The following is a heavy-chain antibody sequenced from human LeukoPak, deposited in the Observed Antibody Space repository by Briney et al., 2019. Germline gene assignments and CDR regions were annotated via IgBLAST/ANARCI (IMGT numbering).Heavy chain of an antibody. CDR3: ARAPCGGDCYSDY. Sequence: RSSETLSLTCAVYGGSFSGYYWSWIRQPPGKGLEWTGEIIHSGSTNYNPSLKSRVTISVDTSKNQFSLKLSSVTAVDTAVYYCARAPCGGDCYSDYWGQGTLVTVSS. CDR2: IIHSGST. V-gene: IGHV4-34*12. CDR1: GGSFSGYY. D-gene: IGHD2-21*02. J-gene: IGHJ4*02.